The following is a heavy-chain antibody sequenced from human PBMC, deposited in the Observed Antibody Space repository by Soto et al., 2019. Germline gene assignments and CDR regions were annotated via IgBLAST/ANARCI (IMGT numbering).Heavy chain of an antibody. J-gene: IGHJ4*02. V-gene: IGHV4-34*01. CDR2: INHSGST. D-gene: IGHD2-8*02. Sequence: QVQLQQWGAGLLKPSETLSLTCAVYGGSFSGYYWTWIRQPPGTGLEWIGEINHSGSTNYNPSLKSRVTISVDTSKNQFSLKLRCVGAGDTAVYYCARDKITGLFDYWGQGTLVTVSS. CDR3: ARDKITGLFDY. CDR1: GGSFSGYY.